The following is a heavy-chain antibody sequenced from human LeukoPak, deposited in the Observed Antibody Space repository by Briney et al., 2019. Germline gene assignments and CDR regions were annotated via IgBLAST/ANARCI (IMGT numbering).Heavy chain of an antibody. Sequence: SETLSLTCTVSGYSISSGYYWGWIRQPPGKGLEWIGIIYHSGRTDYNPSLKSRVTISEDTSKNQFSLKLSSVTAADTAVYYCARAGRIYGSGSLDYWGQGTLVTVSS. V-gene: IGHV4-38-2*02. D-gene: IGHD3-10*01. CDR1: GYSISSGYY. CDR2: IYHSGRT. CDR3: ARAGRIYGSGSLDY. J-gene: IGHJ4*02.